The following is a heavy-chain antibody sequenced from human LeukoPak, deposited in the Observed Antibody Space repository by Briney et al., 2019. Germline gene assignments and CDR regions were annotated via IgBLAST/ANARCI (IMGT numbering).Heavy chain of an antibody. J-gene: IGHJ4*02. D-gene: IGHD1-26*01. CDR3: ARGRIVGATGYYFDY. CDR1: GYTFTSYG. CDR2: ISAYNGNT. V-gene: IGHV1-18*01. Sequence: GASVKVSCKASGYTFTSYGISWVRQAPGQGLEWMGWISAYNGNTNYAQKLQGRVTMTTDTSTSTAYMELRSLRSDDTAVYYCARGRIVGATGYYFDYWGQGTLVTVSS.